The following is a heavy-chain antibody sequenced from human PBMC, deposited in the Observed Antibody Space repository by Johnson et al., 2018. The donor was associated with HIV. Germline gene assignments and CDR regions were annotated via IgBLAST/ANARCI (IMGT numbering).Heavy chain of an antibody. Sequence: VQLVESGGGLIQPAGSLRLSCAASGFTVSSNYMSWVRQAPGKGLEWVSVIYSGGSTYYADSVKGRITISRDHSKNTLYLQMNSLRAEDTAVYYCARDRILATIPLRKSWGDAFDIWGQGTMVTVSS. V-gene: IGHV3-53*01. CDR2: IYSGGST. CDR1: GFTVSSNY. D-gene: IGHD5-12*01. CDR3: ARDRILATIPLRKSWGDAFDI. J-gene: IGHJ3*02.